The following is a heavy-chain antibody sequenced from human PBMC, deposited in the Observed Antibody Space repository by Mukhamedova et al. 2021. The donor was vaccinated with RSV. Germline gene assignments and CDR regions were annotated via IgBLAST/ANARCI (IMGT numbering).Heavy chain of an antibody. D-gene: IGHD3-9*01. CDR2: INPSGGST. V-gene: IGHV1-46*01. Sequence: GIINPSGGSTSYAQKFQGRVTMTRDTSTSTVYMELSSLRSEDTAVYYCAREEGYDILNGYSGAFDYWGQGTLVTVSS. CDR3: AREEGYDILNGYSGAFDY. J-gene: IGHJ4*02.